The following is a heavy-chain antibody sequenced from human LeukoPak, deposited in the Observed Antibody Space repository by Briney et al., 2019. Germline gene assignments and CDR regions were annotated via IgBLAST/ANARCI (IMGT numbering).Heavy chain of an antibody. CDR3: ARELWFEYYYYGMDV. Sequence: PSETLSLTCTVSGGSISSYYWSWIRQPPGKGLEWIGYIYYSGSTNYNPSLKSRVTISVDTSKNQFSLKLSSVTAADTAVYYCARELWFEYYYYGMDVWGQGTTVTVS. D-gene: IGHD5-18*01. J-gene: IGHJ6*02. CDR2: IYYSGST. CDR1: GGSISSYY. V-gene: IGHV4-59*01.